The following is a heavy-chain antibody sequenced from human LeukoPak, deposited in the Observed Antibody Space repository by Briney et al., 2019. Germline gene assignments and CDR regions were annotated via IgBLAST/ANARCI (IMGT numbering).Heavy chain of an antibody. CDR2: IKPDGGEK. CDR1: GFTFSSYM. D-gene: IGHD3-3*01. Sequence: RGSLTLSCAASGFTFSSYMMTWVRQAPGKGREWVANIKPDGGEKFYVHSVRGRFNISRQNRNNSLYLQLQSPRAADAAVYLCACGSLWRGIFEYWGQGTLVIVSS. J-gene: IGHJ4*02. V-gene: IGHV3-7*01. CDR3: ACGSLWRGIFEY.